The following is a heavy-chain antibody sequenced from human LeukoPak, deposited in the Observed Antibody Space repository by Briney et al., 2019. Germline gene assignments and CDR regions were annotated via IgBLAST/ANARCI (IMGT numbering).Heavy chain of an antibody. J-gene: IGHJ3*02. CDR2: TKSKTDGGTT. Sequence: GGSLRLSCAASGFTFSNAWMSWVRQAPGKGLEWVGRTKSKTDGGTTDYAAPVKGRFTISRDDSKNTLYLQMNSLKTEDTAVYYCTTDGSGIREAFDIWGQGTMVTVSS. CDR1: GFTFSNAW. D-gene: IGHD3-10*01. V-gene: IGHV3-15*01. CDR3: TTDGSGIREAFDI.